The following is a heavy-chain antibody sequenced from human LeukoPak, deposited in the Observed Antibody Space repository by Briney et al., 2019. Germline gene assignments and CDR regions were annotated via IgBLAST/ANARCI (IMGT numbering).Heavy chain of an antibody. Sequence: ASVKVSCKASGYTFTSYYMHWVRQAPGQGLAWMGIINPSGGSTSYAQKFQGRVTMTRDTSTSTVYMELSSLRSEDTAVYYCASSRYYDSSGEEFPFDYWGQGTLVTVSS. V-gene: IGHV1-46*01. D-gene: IGHD3-22*01. J-gene: IGHJ4*02. CDR3: ASSRYYDSSGEEFPFDY. CDR2: INPSGGST. CDR1: GYTFTSYY.